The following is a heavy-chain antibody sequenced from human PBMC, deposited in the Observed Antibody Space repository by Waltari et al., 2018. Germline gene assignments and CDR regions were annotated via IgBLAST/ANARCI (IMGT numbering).Heavy chain of an antibody. J-gene: IGHJ5*02. CDR1: GCSISSVAYF. D-gene: IGHD3-10*01. CDR3: ARDLGLDYGSGNFYRNWFDP. CDR2: ISTTGTA. V-gene: IGHV4-61*02. Sequence: QVQLQESGPGLVRPSQTLSLTCTVSGCSISSVAYFWSWIRQPAGKGLEWIGRISTTGTANYNPSFNSRVTISVDTSKNQFSLNLRSVTAADTAVYYCARDLGLDYGSGNFYRNWFDPWGQGTLVTVSS.